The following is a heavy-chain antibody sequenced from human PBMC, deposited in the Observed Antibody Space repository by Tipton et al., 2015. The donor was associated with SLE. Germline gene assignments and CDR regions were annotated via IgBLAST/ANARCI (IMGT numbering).Heavy chain of an antibody. D-gene: IGHD5-18*01. V-gene: IGHV4-61*02. CDR1: GGSISSGFYY. CDR2: IYTSGST. J-gene: IGHJ4*02. Sequence: TLSLTCTVSGGSISSGFYYWSWIRQPAGKGLEWIGRIYTSGSTNYNSSLKSRVTISLDTSKNQFSLKLSSVTATDTAVYYCAGDRGYNYGIDSWGQGTLVTVSS. CDR3: AGDRGYNYGIDS.